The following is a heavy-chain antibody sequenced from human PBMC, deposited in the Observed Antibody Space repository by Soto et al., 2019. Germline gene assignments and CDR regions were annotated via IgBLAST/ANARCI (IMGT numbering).Heavy chain of an antibody. CDR1: GGSINSYY. V-gene: IGHV4-59*08. CDR3: ARYYGARVYFDY. J-gene: IGHJ4*02. CDR2: IFYSGNT. D-gene: IGHD4-17*01. Sequence: SETLSLTCTVSGGSINSYYWSWIRQSPGKGLEWIGYIFYSGNTNYNPSLNSRVTLSVDTSKNQFSLKLTSVTAADTAVYYRARYYGARVYFDYWGQGSLVTVSS.